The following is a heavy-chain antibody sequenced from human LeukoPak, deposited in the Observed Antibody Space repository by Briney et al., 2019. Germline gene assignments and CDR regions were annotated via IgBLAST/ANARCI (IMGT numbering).Heavy chain of an antibody. V-gene: IGHV3-48*01. CDR1: GFTFSSYS. CDR3: ARNGDSSGYYSYYFDY. D-gene: IGHD3-22*01. CDR2: ISSSSSTI. Sequence: GGSLRLSCAASGFTFSSYSMNWVRQAPGKGLEWVSYISSSSSTIYYADSVKGRFTISRDNAKNSLYLQMNSLRAGDTAVYYCARNGDSSGYYSYYFDYWGQGTLVTVSS. J-gene: IGHJ4*02.